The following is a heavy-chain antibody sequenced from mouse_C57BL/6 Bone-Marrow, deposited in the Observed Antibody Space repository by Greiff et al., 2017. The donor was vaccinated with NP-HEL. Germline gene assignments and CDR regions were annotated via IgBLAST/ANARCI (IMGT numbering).Heavy chain of an antibody. D-gene: IGHD2-5*01. CDR2: IYPRSGNT. J-gene: IGHJ3*01. V-gene: IGHV1-81*01. CDR1: GYTFTSYG. Sequence: QVQLQQSGAELARPGASVKLSCKASGYTFTSYGISWVKQRTGQGLEWIGEIYPRSGNTYYNEKFKGKATLTADKSSSTAYMQLRSLTSEDSSVYFIAREKETYSNPGAYWGQGTLVTVSA. CDR3: AREKETYSNPGAY.